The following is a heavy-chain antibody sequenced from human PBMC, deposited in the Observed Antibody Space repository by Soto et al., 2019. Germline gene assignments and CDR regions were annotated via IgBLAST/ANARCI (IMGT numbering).Heavy chain of an antibody. J-gene: IGHJ6*02. V-gene: IGHV1-18*01. CDR1: TYTFTSYA. CDR2: ISAYNGNT. CDR3: ARDWATRDYYYYGMDV. D-gene: IGHD3-16*01. Sequence: QVQLVQSGAEVKKPGASVKVSCKASTYTFTSYAISWVRQAPGQGPEWMGWISAYNGNTNYAQKFQGRVTMTTDTATSTDNMEQRSLRSDDTAVYYCARDWATRDYYYYGMDVWGQGTTVIVSS.